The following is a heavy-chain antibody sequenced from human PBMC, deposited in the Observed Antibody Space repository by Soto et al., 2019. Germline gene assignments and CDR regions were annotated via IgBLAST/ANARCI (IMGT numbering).Heavy chain of an antibody. CDR3: ARVYCSGGSCYSPYYYYMDV. D-gene: IGHD2-15*01. V-gene: IGHV3-21*01. CDR2: ISSSSTYI. CDR1: GFTFSRYT. J-gene: IGHJ6*03. Sequence: GGSLRLSCAASGFTFSRYTMNWVRQAPGKGLEWVSGISSSSTYIYYADSLKGRFTVSRDNAKNSLYLQMDSLSAEDSAVYYCARVYCSGGSCYSPYYYYMDVWGKGTTVTVSS.